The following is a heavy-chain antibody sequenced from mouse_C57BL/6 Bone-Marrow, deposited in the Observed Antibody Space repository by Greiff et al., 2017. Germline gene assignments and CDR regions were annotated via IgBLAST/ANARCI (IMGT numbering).Heavy chain of an antibody. CDR1: GFNIKDDY. D-gene: IGHD2-10*01. V-gene: IGHV14-4*01. CDR2: IDPENGDT. J-gene: IGHJ2*01. Sequence: EVQLQQSGAELVRPGASVKLSCTASGFNIKDDYMHWVKQRPEQGLEWIGWIDPENGDTEYDSKFQGKATITADTASNTAYLQLSSLTSEYTAVYYCTTAYYGNYRGYYFDYWGQGTTLTVSS. CDR3: TTAYYGNYRGYYFDY.